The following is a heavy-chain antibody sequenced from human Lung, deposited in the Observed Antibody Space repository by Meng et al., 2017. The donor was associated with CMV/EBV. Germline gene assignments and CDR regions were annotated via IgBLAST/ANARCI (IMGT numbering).Heavy chain of an antibody. D-gene: IGHD3-10*01. J-gene: IGHJ4*02. Sequence: LRTSGAGVGWIRQPPGQALEWLALIYWNDDKRYSPSLKNRFTITKDTSGNRVVLTMTNLDPADTGTYYCAHSARYYSSGIYYVPFDYWGQGTLVTVSS. CDR3: AHSARYYSSGIYYVPFDY. CDR1: LRTSGAG. CDR2: IYWNDDK. V-gene: IGHV2-5*01.